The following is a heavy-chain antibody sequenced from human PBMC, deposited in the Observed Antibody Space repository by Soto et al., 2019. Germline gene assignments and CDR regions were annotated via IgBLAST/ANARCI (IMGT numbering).Heavy chain of an antibody. V-gene: IGHV1-2*02. Sequence: QVQLVQSGAEVKNPGASVKVSCRTSGYTFTDYYLHWVRQAPGQGLEWMGWINPQSGGTNYAQRSRERVTLTRDSSISTAYMELSRLKSDTTAAYYCPRVPNFFEYSSPTPAYHFDYWGQGTLVTVSA. CDR2: INPQSGGT. D-gene: IGHD6-6*01. CDR1: GYTFTDYY. J-gene: IGHJ4*02. CDR3: PRVPNFFEYSSPTPAYHFDY.